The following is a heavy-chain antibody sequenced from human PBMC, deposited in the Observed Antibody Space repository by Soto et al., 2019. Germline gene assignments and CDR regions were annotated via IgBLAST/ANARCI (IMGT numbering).Heavy chain of an antibody. Sequence: GGSLRVSCAASGFSFSSYDMYWVRPAPGKGLEWVAAISYDGTKKYYADSVKGRFTLSRDNSKNTLYLQMNSLRAGDTAVYYCAKGSYSGVYSDFDYWGQGSLVTVSS. J-gene: IGHJ4*02. CDR2: ISYDGTKK. D-gene: IGHD1-26*01. V-gene: IGHV3-30*18. CDR3: AKGSYSGVYSDFDY. CDR1: GFSFSSYD.